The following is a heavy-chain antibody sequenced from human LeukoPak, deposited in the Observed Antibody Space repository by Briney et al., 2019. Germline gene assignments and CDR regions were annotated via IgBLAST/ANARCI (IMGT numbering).Heavy chain of an antibody. D-gene: IGHD6-19*01. Sequence: SGGSLRLSCAASGFTFSNAWINWVRQAPGKGLEWVSVIYAGGKTYYADSVKGRFTISRDNSKNTLYLQMNSLRVEDTAVYYCARDFFGWGYDVSDIWGQGTMVTVSS. CDR3: ARDFFGWGYDVSDI. J-gene: IGHJ3*02. CDR2: IYAGGKT. CDR1: GFTFSNAW. V-gene: IGHV3-53*01.